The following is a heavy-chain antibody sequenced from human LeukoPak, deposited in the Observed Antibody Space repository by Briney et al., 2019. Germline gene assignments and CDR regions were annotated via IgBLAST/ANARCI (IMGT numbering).Heavy chain of an antibody. D-gene: IGHD3-3*01. Sequence: GGSLRLSCEASGFTFSNYAMNWVRQAPGKGLEWVSTISGGGGSTYYADSVKGRFTISRDNSKSTLYLQMNTLGAEDTAVYYCAKAGEIWRYYFDYWGQGTLVTASS. CDR2: ISGGGGST. V-gene: IGHV3-23*01. J-gene: IGHJ4*02. CDR3: AKAGEIWRYYFDY. CDR1: GFTFSNYA.